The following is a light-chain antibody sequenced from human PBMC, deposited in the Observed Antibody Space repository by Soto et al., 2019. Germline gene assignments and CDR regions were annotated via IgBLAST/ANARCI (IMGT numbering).Light chain of an antibody. CDR2: STD. V-gene: IGLV7-43*01. Sequence: QTVVTQEPSLTVSPGETVTLTCASSAGTVTNSYFPNWFQQKPGQAPRALIYSTDKKHSWTPARFSGSLLGGQAALTLSGVQPEDEADYYCLLYFAGARGVFGGGTKLTVL. J-gene: IGLJ3*02. CDR1: AGTVTNSYF. CDR3: LLYFAGARGV.